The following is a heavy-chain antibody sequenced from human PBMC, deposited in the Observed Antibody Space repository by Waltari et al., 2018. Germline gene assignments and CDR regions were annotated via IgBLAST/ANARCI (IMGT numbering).Heavy chain of an antibody. CDR2: MRGDSVST. CDR1: GTIFSTYA. J-gene: IGHJ6*02. D-gene: IGHD3-3*01. CDR3: AKGHSGSPTIFGVIYYGLEV. V-gene: IGHV3-23*01. Sequence: LLESGGGLVQPGGSLRLSCVASGTIFSTYAMTWVRQAPGKGLEWVSSMRGDSVSTYYSDSVRGRFTISRDNSKDTVYLQMNSLRAEDRGLYFCAKGHSGSPTIFGVIYYGLEVWGQGTTVTVSS.